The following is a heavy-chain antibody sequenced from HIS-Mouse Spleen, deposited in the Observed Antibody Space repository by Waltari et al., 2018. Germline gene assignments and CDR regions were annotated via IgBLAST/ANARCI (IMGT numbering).Heavy chain of an antibody. CDR3: AKASSGWLDY. D-gene: IGHD6-19*01. CDR2: ISYDGSNK. Sequence: QVQLVESGGGVVQTGRSLRPSCAASGFTFSSYGMHWVRQAPGKGLEWVAVISYDGSNKYYADSVKGRFSISRDNSKNTLYLQMNSLRAEDTAVYYCAKASSGWLDYWGQGTLVTVSS. CDR1: GFTFSSYG. V-gene: IGHV3-30*18. J-gene: IGHJ4*02.